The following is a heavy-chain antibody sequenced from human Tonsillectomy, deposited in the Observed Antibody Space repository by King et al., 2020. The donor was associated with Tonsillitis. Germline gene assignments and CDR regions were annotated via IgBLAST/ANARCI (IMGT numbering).Heavy chain of an antibody. J-gene: IGHJ4*02. CDR2: IYPGDSDA. Sequence: VQLVESGAEVKKPGESLKISCTGSGYTFTTSWIGWVRHMPGKGLEWMGIIYPGDSDAKYSPSFQGQVTFSADVSITTAYLQWSSLKASDTAIYYCARLGRGGGIHRGFDYWGQGTLVTVSS. CDR3: ARLGRGGGIHRGFDY. D-gene: IGHD4-23*01. CDR1: GYTFTTSW. V-gene: IGHV5-51*03.